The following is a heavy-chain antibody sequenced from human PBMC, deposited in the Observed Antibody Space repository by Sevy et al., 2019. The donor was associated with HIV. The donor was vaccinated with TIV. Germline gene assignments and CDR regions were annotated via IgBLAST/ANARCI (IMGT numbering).Heavy chain of an antibody. CDR2: IYYSGST. V-gene: IGHV4-59*01. Sequence: SETLSLTCTVSSGSISTYYWSWIRQPPGKGLEWIGYIYYSGSTNYNPSLKSRVTISVDMSNNQISLRLNSVTAADTAVYYCARGRDYYNVLDVWGQGTTVTVSS. CDR1: SGSISTYY. J-gene: IGHJ6*02. CDR3: ARGRDYYNVLDV.